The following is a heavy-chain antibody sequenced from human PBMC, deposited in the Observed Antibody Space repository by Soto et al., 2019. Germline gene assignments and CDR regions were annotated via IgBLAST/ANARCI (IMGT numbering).Heavy chain of an antibody. CDR2: IYHSGIT. J-gene: IGHJ5*02. CDR3: ARVEVYYDSSGYPYNWFDP. V-gene: IGHV4-30-2*01. D-gene: IGHD3-22*01. CDR1: GGSISSGVYS. Sequence: PSETLSLTCAVSGGSISSGVYSWSWIGHPPGKGLEWIGYIYHSGITYYNPSLKSRVTISVDRSKSQFSLKLSSVTAADTAVYYCARVEVYYDSSGYPYNWFDPWGQGTLVTVSS.